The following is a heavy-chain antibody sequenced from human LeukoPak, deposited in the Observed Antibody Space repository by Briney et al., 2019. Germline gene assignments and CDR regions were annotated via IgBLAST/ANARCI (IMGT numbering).Heavy chain of an antibody. J-gene: IGHJ4*02. CDR1: GFTFSNYA. CDR2: VAYDGSIA. Sequence: PGRSLRLSCAASGFTFSNYAMHWVRQAPGKGLDWVAVVAYDGSIAYYADSVRGRFTISRDDSKNTLYLPMNSLRTEDTAVYYCARDRIRGAPDYFDYWGQGTLVTVSS. V-gene: IGHV3-30*03. CDR3: ARDRIRGAPDYFDY. D-gene: IGHD3-10*01.